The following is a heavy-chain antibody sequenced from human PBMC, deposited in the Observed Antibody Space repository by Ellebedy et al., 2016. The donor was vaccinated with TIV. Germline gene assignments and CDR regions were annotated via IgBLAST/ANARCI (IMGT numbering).Heavy chain of an antibody. CDR2: INVDGTST. Sequence: GESLKISCAASGFTFSSFWMHWFRQAPGKGLVWVSRINVDGTSTTYADFVRGRFTISRDNAKSTLYLQMNSLTVEDTAVYYCARDVLFGEIWPWGQGTLVTVSS. V-gene: IGHV3-74*01. CDR3: ARDVLFGEIWP. D-gene: IGHD3-10*01. J-gene: IGHJ5*02. CDR1: GFTFSSFW.